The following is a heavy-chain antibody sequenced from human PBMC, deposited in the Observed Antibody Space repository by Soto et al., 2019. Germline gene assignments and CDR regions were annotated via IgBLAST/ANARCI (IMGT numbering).Heavy chain of an antibody. Sequence: XETLSLNFTVCGGCFSSARYYWSGIRQPPGKGLEWIGYIYDGETTSYNPSLKSRVTISVDTSKNRFSLKLISVTAADTAVYYCTRDGFCSGGTCSYYYAMDVRGQGTTVTVSS. CDR2: IYDGETT. J-gene: IGHJ6*02. CDR1: GGCFSSARYY. V-gene: IGHV4-61*01. D-gene: IGHD2-15*01. CDR3: TRDGFCSGGTCSYYYAMDV.